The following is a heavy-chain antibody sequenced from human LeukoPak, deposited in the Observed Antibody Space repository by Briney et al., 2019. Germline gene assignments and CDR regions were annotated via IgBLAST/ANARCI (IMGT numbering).Heavy chain of an antibody. D-gene: IGHD3-3*01. Sequence: ASVRVSFTASAYTFTVYYMHWVRQAPGQGGEGMGWINPNSGGTNYAQKFQGRVTMTRDTSISTAYMELSRLRSDDTAVYYCAKQSYYDFWSGHKYFDYWGQGTLVTVSS. CDR1: AYTFTVYY. V-gene: IGHV1-2*02. CDR3: AKQSYYDFWSGHKYFDY. J-gene: IGHJ4*02. CDR2: INPNSGGT.